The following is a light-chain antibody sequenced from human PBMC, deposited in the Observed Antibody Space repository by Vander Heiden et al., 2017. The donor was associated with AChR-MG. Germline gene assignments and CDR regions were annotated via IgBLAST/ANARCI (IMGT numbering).Light chain of an antibody. J-gene: IGLJ2*01. CDR1: GASIASTY. CDR3: QSYDDTNHGV. Sequence: NFVLPPPHSVSESPGQTVTLSCTRSGASIASTYVQVYQQRPGSAPTTVIFEDNHRPAGVPDRFSGSIDSTSNSASLIISGLKSEDEADYYWQSYDDTNHGVFGGGTKLTVL. V-gene: IGLV6-57*03. CDR2: EDN.